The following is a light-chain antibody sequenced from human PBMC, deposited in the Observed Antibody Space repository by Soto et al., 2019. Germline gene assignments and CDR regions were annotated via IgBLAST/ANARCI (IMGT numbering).Light chain of an antibody. CDR1: QSLVFRDGNTY. J-gene: IGKJ1*01. V-gene: IGKV2-30*01. Sequence: DVVMTQSPLSLPVTLGQPAFISCSSSQSLVFRDGNTYLNWFHQRPGQSPRRLIYQVSNRDSGVPDRFSGSGSGTDFTLKISRVEAEDVGVYYCMQGTHWPPTFGQGTKVEI. CDR3: MQGTHWPPT. CDR2: QVS.